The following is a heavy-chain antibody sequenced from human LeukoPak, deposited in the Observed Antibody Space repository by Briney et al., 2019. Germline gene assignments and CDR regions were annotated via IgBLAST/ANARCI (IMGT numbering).Heavy chain of an antibody. CDR2: MRYDGSNK. Sequence: GGSLRLSCAASGFTFSSYGMHWVRQAPGKGLEWVAFMRYDGSNKYYADSVKGRFTISRDNSKNTLYLQMNSLRAEDTAVYYCAKDRSPFLIAGGFSSLDYWGQGTLVTVSS. D-gene: IGHD2/OR15-2a*01. V-gene: IGHV3-30*02. CDR1: GFTFSSYG. J-gene: IGHJ4*02. CDR3: AKDRSPFLIAGGFSSLDY.